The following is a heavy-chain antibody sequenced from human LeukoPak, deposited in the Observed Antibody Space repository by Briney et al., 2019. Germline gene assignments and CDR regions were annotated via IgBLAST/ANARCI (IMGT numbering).Heavy chain of an antibody. Sequence: PGGSLRLSCSASGFTFRSYWMTWVRQAPGKGLEWVSYISSSSSTIYYADSVKGRFTISRDNAKNSLYLQMNSLRAEDTAVYYCARVPQMYYYDSSGYYLDYWGQGTLVTVSS. CDR1: GFTFRSYW. CDR2: ISSSSSTI. D-gene: IGHD3-22*01. CDR3: ARVPQMYYYDSSGYYLDY. J-gene: IGHJ4*02. V-gene: IGHV3-48*04.